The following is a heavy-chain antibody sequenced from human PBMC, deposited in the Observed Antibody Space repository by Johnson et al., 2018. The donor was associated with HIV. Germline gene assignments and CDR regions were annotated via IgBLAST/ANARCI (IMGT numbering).Heavy chain of an antibody. CDR3: AKGKVVVAAHDAFDI. J-gene: IGHJ3*02. CDR1: GFRFSTYA. Sequence: QMLLVESGGGSVQPGGALRLSCAASGFRFSTYALHSVRHTPGQGLVWVALISDDVNNKFSADSVKCRFTIYRDNSKNTLYLQMNSLRAEDTAVYYCAKGKVVVAAHDAFDIWGQGTMVTVSS. D-gene: IGHD2-15*01. CDR2: ISDDVNNK. V-gene: IGHV3-30-3*01.